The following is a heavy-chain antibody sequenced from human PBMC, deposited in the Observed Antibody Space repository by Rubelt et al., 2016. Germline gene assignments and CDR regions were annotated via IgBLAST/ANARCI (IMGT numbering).Heavy chain of an antibody. J-gene: IGHJ5*02. V-gene: IGHV1-3*01. CDR1: GYTFTSYA. D-gene: IGHD6-19*01. CDR3: ARVIWGSVWSNNWFYP. CDR2: INAGNGNT. Sequence: QVQLVQSGAEVKKPGASVKVSCKASGYTFTSYAMHWVRQAPGQRLEWMGWINAGNGNTKYSQKFQGRVTSTRETYASTAYMELSILRSEDTAVYYCARVIWGSVWSNNWFYPWGQGTLVTVSS.